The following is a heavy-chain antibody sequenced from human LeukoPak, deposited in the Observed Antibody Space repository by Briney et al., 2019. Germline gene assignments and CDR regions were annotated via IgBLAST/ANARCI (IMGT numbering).Heavy chain of an antibody. CDR2: ISYDESNK. CDR1: GFTFSSYG. CDR3: AKDHLRYCSGGSCYSLGDY. J-gene: IGHJ4*02. D-gene: IGHD2-15*01. V-gene: IGHV3-30*18. Sequence: PGGSLRLSCAASGFTFSSYGMHWVRQAPGKGLEWVAVISYDESNKYYADFVKGRFTISRDNSKNTLYLQMNSLRAEDTAVYYCAKDHLRYCSGGSCYSLGDYWGQGTLVTVSS.